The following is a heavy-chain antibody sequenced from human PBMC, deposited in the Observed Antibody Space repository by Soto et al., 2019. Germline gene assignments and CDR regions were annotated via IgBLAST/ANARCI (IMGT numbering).Heavy chain of an antibody. D-gene: IGHD2-2*01. V-gene: IGHV4-31*03. CDR1: GGSISSGGYY. J-gene: IGHJ6*02. CDR3: ARADIVVVPAGTYYYYYGMDV. Sequence: SETLSLTCTVSGGSISSGGYYWSWIRQHPGKGLEWIGYIYYSGSTYYNPSLKSRVTISVDTSKNQFSLKLSSVTAADTAVYYCARADIVVVPAGTYYYYYGMDVWGQGTTVTVSS. CDR2: IYYSGST.